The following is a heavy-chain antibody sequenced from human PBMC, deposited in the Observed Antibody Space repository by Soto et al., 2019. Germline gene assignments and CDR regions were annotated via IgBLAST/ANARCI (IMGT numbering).Heavy chain of an antibody. D-gene: IGHD2-2*01. Sequence: SETLSLTCTVSGGSISSGGYYWSWIRQHPGKGLEWIGYIYYSGSAYYNPSLKSRVTISVDTSKNQFSLKLSSVTAADTAVYYCARALIYCSSTSCYWGNSYGMDVWGQGTTVTVSS. J-gene: IGHJ6*02. CDR2: IYYSGSA. V-gene: IGHV4-31*03. CDR3: ARALIYCSSTSCYWGNSYGMDV. CDR1: GGSISSGGYY.